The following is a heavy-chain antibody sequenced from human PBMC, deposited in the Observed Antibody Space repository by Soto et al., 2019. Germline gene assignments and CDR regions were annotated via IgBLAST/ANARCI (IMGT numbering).Heavy chain of an antibody. D-gene: IGHD6-19*01. V-gene: IGHV1-2*02. CDR2: INPNSGGT. CDR1: GYTFTGYY. CDR3: ASLMMAGYGYFDL. Sequence: ASVKVSFKASGYTFTGYYMHWVRQAPGQGLEWMGWINPNSGGTNYAQKFQGRVTMTRDTSISTAYMELSRLRSDDTAVYYCASLMMAGYGYFDLWGRGTLVTVSS. J-gene: IGHJ2*01.